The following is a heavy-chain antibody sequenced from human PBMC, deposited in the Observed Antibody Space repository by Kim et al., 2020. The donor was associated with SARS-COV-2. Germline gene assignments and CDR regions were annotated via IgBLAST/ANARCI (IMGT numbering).Heavy chain of an antibody. CDR2: IYYSGST. CDR3: ARKFVLGWGMVRFDP. V-gene: IGHV4-39*01. Sequence: SETLSLTCTVSGGSISSSSYYWGWIRQPPGKGLEWIGSIYYSGSTYYNPSLKSRVTISVDTSKNQFSLKLSSVTAADTAVYYCARKFVLGWGMVRFDPWGQGTLVTVSS. D-gene: IGHD3-16*01. CDR1: GGSISSSSYY. J-gene: IGHJ5*02.